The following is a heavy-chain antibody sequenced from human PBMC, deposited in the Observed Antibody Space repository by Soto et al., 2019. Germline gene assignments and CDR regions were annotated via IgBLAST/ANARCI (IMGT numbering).Heavy chain of an antibody. CDR1: GGSISSYY. Sequence: SETLSLTCTVSGGSISSYYWSWIRQPPGKGLEWIGYIYYSGSTNYNPSLKSRVTISVDTSKNQFSLKLSSVTAADTAVYYCARRGPYGSGSYSAQARQYFDYWGQGTLVTVSS. J-gene: IGHJ4*02. CDR3: ARRGPYGSGSYSAQARQYFDY. D-gene: IGHD3-10*01. CDR2: IYYSGST. V-gene: IGHV4-59*12.